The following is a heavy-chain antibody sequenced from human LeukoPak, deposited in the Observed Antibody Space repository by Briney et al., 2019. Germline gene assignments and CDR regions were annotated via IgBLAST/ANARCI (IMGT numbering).Heavy chain of an antibody. D-gene: IGHD6-19*01. V-gene: IGHV3-30*04. CDR1: GFTFSSYA. Sequence: GGSLRLSCAASGFTFSSYAMHWVRQAPGKGLEWVAVISYDGSNKYYADSVKGRFTISRDNSKNTLYLQMNSLRAEDTAVYYCAREQQWLDPLYMDVWGKGTTVTISS. J-gene: IGHJ6*03. CDR2: ISYDGSNK. CDR3: AREQQWLDPLYMDV.